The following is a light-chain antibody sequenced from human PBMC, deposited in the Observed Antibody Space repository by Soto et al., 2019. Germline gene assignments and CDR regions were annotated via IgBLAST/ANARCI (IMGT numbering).Light chain of an antibody. V-gene: IGKV1-5*03. Sequence: DIKMTQSPSTLSGSVGDRVTITCRASQTISSWLAWYQQKPGKAPKLLIYKASTLKSGVPSRFSGSGSGTDFTLTISRLEPEDFAVYYCQQYGSSLITFGQGTRLENK. CDR1: QTISSW. CDR3: QQYGSSLIT. CDR2: KAS. J-gene: IGKJ5*01.